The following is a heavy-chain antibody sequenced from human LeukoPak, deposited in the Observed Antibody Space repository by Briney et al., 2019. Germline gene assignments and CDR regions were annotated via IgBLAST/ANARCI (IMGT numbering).Heavy chain of an antibody. CDR2: IRYDGSNK. Sequence: GESLRLSCAASGFTFSSYGMHWVRQAPGKGLEWVAFIRYDGSNKYYADSVKGRFTISRDNSKNTLYLQMNSLRAEDTAVYYCAKAARIAVAGHFDYWGQGTLVTVSS. CDR3: AKAARIAVAGHFDY. CDR1: GFTFSSYG. J-gene: IGHJ4*02. V-gene: IGHV3-30*02. D-gene: IGHD6-19*01.